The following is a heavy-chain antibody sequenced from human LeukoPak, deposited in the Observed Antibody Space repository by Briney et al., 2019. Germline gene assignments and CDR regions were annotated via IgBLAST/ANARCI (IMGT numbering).Heavy chain of an antibody. CDR3: ARDRYYDSGSYYN. D-gene: IGHD3-10*01. CDR2: IYTSGST. Sequence: SETLSLTCTVSGGSISGSSYYWSWIRQPAGKGLEWIGRIYTSGSTNYNPSLKSRVTISVDTSKNQFSLKLSSVTAADTAVYYCARDRYYDSGSYYNWGQGTLVTVSS. CDR1: GGSISGSSYY. V-gene: IGHV4-61*02. J-gene: IGHJ4*02.